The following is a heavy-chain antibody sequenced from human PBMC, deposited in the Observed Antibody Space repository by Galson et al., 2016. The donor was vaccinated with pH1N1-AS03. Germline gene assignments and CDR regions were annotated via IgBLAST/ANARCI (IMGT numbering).Heavy chain of an antibody. V-gene: IGHV3-30*02. J-gene: IGHJ4*02. CDR2: MWHDGIAK. CDR1: GFSFNSYG. Sequence: SLRLSCAASGFSFNSYGMHWVRQAPGKGLEWVTFMWHDGIAKRYADSVKGRLAISRDSSKTLAYLQMNSLRSEDTVVYYCVRDSNAWSFDYWGQGARVTVSS. CDR3: VRDSNAWSFDY. D-gene: IGHD4-11*01.